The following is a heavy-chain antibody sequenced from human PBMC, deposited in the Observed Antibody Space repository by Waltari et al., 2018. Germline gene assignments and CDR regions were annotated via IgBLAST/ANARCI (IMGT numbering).Heavy chain of an antibody. V-gene: IGHV1-69-2*01. J-gene: IGHJ4*02. D-gene: IGHD3-10*01. CDR1: GYTFMDHF. CDR3: APLPGGSGQTFDY. CDR2: IDPEDGET. Sequence: EVELVQSGAEVKKPGATVNISCKASGYTFMDHFMHWVQQAPGKGLEWMGRIDPEDGETVYSEKFQGRVTITADTSTDTAYMELSSLTSGDTAVYYCAPLPGGSGQTFDYWGQGTLVTVSS.